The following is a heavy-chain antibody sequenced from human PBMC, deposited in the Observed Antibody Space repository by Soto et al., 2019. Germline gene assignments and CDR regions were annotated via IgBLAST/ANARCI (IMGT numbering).Heavy chain of an antibody. D-gene: IGHD6-25*01. CDR1: GGSISSSSYY. Sequence: QLQLQESGPGLVKPSETLSLTCTVSGGSISSSSYYWGWLRQPPGKGLEWIGSIYYSGSTYYNPSLKSRVTISVDTSKNQFSLKLSSVTAADTAVYYCARLRRGYGLDYWGQGTLVTVSS. CDR2: IYYSGST. CDR3: ARLRRGYGLDY. J-gene: IGHJ4*02. V-gene: IGHV4-39*01.